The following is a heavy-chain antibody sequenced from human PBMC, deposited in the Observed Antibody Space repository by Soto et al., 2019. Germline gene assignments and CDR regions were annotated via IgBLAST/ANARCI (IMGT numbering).Heavy chain of an antibody. CDR2: ISAHNDNT. CDR1: GYTFTTYG. D-gene: IGHD1-1*01. J-gene: IGHJ4*02. Sequence: ASVKVSCKGSGYTFTTYGITWVRQAPGQGLEWMGWISAHNDNTNYAQKVQGRVTVTRDTSTSTTYMELRNLRSDDTAVYYCARGGYGDYWGQGALVTVSS. V-gene: IGHV1-18*01. CDR3: ARGGYGDY.